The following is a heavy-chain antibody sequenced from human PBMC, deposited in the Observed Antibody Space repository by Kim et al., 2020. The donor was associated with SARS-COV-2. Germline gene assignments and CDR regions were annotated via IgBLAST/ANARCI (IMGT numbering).Heavy chain of an antibody. V-gene: IGHV3-11*04. Sequence: GGSLRLSCAASGFTFSDYYMYWIRQAPGKGLEWVSFISSSGGIIYYADSVKGRFIISRDNARNSLFLQMNSLRADDTAVYYCARDEGRIAPFYGVDVWGQGTAVTVSS. D-gene: IGHD6-13*01. CDR3: ARDEGRIAPFYGVDV. CDR2: ISSSGGII. CDR1: GFTFSDYY. J-gene: IGHJ6*02.